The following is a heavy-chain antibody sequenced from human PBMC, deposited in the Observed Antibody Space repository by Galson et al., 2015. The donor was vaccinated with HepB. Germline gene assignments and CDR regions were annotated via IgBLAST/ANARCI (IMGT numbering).Heavy chain of an antibody. V-gene: IGHV1-2*02. CDR1: GYTFSGYC. D-gene: IGHD3-10*01. CDR2: ISPNSGGT. J-gene: IGHJ4*02. CDR3: ARDLWGGSGTLGDY. Sequence: SVKVSCKASGYTFSGYCIHWVRQAPGQGLEWVGWISPNSGGTNYAQKFQGRVTVTRDTSISTTYVELSRLTSDDTAVYYCARDLWGGSGTLGDYWGQGTLVTVSS.